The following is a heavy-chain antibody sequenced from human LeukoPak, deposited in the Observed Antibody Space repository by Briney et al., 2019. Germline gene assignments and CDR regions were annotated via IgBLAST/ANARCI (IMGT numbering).Heavy chain of an antibody. V-gene: IGHV4-39*01. J-gene: IGHJ4*02. D-gene: IGHD3-9*01. Sequence: SETLSLTCTVSGGSISSSRYYWGWIRQPPGTGLEWIGIIYYSGNTYYNPSLKSRVTISVDTSKNQFSLKLSSVTAADTAVYFCARSLTGYYIETIDYWGQRTLVTVSS. CDR2: IYYSGNT. CDR3: ARSLTGYYIETIDY. CDR1: GGSISSSRYY.